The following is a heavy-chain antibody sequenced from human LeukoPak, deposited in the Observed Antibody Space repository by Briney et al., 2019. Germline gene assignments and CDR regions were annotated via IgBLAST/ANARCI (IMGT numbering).Heavy chain of an antibody. V-gene: IGHV4-4*07. CDR1: GGSISSYY. CDR2: IYTSGST. J-gene: IGHJ4*02. D-gene: IGHD6-13*01. Sequence: SETLSLTCTVSGGSISSYYWSWTRQPAGKGLEWIGRIYTSGSTNYNPSLKSRVTMSVDTSKNQFSLKLSSVTAADTAVYYCAREGYSSSWYRPSYFDYWGQGTLVTVSS. CDR3: AREGYSSSWYRPSYFDY.